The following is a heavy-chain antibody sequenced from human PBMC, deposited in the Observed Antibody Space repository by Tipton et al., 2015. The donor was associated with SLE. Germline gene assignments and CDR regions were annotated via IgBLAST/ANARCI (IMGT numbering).Heavy chain of an antibody. J-gene: IGHJ4*02. D-gene: IGHD5-18*01. Sequence: SLRLSCAASGFTFSSYGMHWVRQAPGKGLEWVAFIRYDGSNKYYADSVKGRFTISRDNSKNTLFLQMNSLRAEDTAVYYCARGGIQLWLPFDYWGQGTLVTVSS. CDR2: IRYDGSNK. CDR1: GFTFSSYG. CDR3: ARGGIQLWLPFDY. V-gene: IGHV3-30*02.